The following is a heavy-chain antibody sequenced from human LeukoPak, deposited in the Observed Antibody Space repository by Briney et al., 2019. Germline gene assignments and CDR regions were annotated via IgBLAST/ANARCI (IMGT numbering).Heavy chain of an antibody. Sequence: GGSLRLSCAASGFTVSSNYMSWVRQAPGKGLEWVSVIYSGGSTYYADSVKGRFTISRDNSKNTLYLQMSSLRAEDTAVYYCARDRRSGSWDYWGQGTLVTVSS. CDR2: IYSGGST. CDR3: ARDRRSGSWDY. V-gene: IGHV3-66*01. D-gene: IGHD3-10*01. CDR1: GFTVSSNY. J-gene: IGHJ4*02.